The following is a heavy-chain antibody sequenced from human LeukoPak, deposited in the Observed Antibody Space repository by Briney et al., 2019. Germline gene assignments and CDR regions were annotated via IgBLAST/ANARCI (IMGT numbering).Heavy chain of an antibody. Sequence: GGSLRLSCAASGFTFSSSAMHWVRQGPGKGLEWVAYIAHHGNNKYYADSVTGRFTISRDNSKGSLYLHRNSLRADDAAVYYCAKDGSWSCTDWGQGTLVRVSS. D-gene: IGHD2-8*02. J-gene: IGHJ4*02. CDR1: GFTFSSSA. CDR3: AKDGSWSCTD. V-gene: IGHV3-30*02. CDR2: IAHHGNNK.